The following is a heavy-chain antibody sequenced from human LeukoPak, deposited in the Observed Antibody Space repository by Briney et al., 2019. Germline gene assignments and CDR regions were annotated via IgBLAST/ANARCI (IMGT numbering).Heavy chain of an antibody. Sequence: ASVKVSCKASGYTFTSYDISWVRQAPGQGLEWMGWISTYNGNTNYAQNLQGRVTMTTDTSTSTAYMELRSLRSDDTAVYYCARDFNFWSGYCYMDVWGKGTTVTVSS. D-gene: IGHD3-3*01. V-gene: IGHV1-18*01. CDR3: ARDFNFWSGYCYMDV. J-gene: IGHJ6*03. CDR2: ISTYNGNT. CDR1: GYTFTSYD.